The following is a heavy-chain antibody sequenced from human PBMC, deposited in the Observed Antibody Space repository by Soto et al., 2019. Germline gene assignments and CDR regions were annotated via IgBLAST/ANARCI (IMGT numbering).Heavy chain of an antibody. J-gene: IGHJ4*02. CDR2: IYYSGST. D-gene: IGHD3-22*01. CDR1: GGSIISCGYY. CDR3: ARVLRRRNYDSSGYYYGSFYY. Sequence: SETLSLTCTVSGGSIISCGYYWSLIRQHPGKGLEWIGYIYYSGSTYYNPSLKSRVTISVDTSRNQFSLKLSSVTAADTAVYYCARVLRRRNYDSSGYYYGSFYYWGQGTLVTVSS. V-gene: IGHV4-31*03.